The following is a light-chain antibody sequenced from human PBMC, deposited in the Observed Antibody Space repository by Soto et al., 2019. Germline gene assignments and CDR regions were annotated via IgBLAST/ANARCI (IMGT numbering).Light chain of an antibody. CDR2: GAS. V-gene: IGKV3-15*01. CDR3: QQYNNWPRT. J-gene: IGKJ1*01. Sequence: EIVLTQSPGTVSLSPGERATLSCRASQSVSSNLAWFQQNPGQAPRLLIYGASTRATGIPARFSGSGSGTEFTLTISSLQSKDFAVYYCQQYNNWPRTFGQGTKVDIK. CDR1: QSVSSN.